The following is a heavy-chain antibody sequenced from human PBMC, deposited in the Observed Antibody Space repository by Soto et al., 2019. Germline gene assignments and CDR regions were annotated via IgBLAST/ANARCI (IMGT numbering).Heavy chain of an antibody. V-gene: IGHV3-23*01. J-gene: IGHJ6*02. CDR2: ISGSGGST. D-gene: IGHD3-10*01. CDR1: EFTFSSYA. CDR3: AKDYYGSGSYIYYGMDV. Sequence: GGSLRLSCAASEFTFSSYAMSWVRQAPGKGLEWVSAISGSGGSTYYADSVKGRFTISRDNSKNTLYLQMNSLRAEDTAVYYCAKDYYGSGSYIYYGMDVWGQGTTVTVSS.